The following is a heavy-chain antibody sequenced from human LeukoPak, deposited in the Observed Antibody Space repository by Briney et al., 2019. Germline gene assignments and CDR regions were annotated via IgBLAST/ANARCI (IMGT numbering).Heavy chain of an antibody. CDR2: INTNTGNP. D-gene: IGHD6-13*01. CDR1: GYTFTSYA. CDR3: ARDQPGIAAAGPLPDY. J-gene: IGHJ4*02. Sequence: ASVKVSCKASGYTFTSYAMNWVRQAPGQGLEWMGWINTNTGNPTYAQGFTGRFVFSLDASVSTAYLQISSLKAEDTAVYYCARDQPGIAAAGPLPDYWGQGTLVTVSS. V-gene: IGHV7-4-1*02.